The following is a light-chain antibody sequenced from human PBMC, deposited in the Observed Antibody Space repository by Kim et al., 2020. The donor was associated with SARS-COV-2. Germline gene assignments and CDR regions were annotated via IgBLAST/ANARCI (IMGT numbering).Light chain of an antibody. CDR2: SYN. CDR1: SSNIGSNT. CDR3: AAWDDSLSGPV. V-gene: IGLV1-44*01. J-gene: IGLJ2*01. Sequence: VLTQPPSASGTPGQRVTISCSGSSSNIGSNTVNWYQQLPGTAPKLLIYSYNQRPSGVPDRFSGSKSGTSASLAISGLQSEDEADYYCAAWDDSLSGPVFGGGTQLTDL.